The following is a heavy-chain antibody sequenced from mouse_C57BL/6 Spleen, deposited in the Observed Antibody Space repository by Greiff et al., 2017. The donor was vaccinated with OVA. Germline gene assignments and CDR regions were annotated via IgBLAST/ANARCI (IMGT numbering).Heavy chain of an antibody. CDR3: ARRWDFDY. J-gene: IGHJ2*01. D-gene: IGHD1-1*02. CDR1: GFTFSDYG. V-gene: IGHV5-17*01. CDR2: ISSGSSTI. Sequence: VMLVESGGGLVKPGGSLKLSCAASGFTFSDYGMHWVRQAPEKGLEWVAYISSGSSTIYYADTVKGRFTISRDNAKNTLYLQMTSLRSEDTAMYYSARRWDFDYWGQGTTLTVSS.